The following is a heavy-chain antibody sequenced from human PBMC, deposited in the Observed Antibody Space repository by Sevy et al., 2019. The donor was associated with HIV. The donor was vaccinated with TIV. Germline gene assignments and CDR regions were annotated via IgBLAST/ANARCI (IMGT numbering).Heavy chain of an antibody. CDR2: ISYDGSNK. J-gene: IGHJ6*02. CDR1: XFTFSSYG. Sequence: GGSLRLSCAXSXFTFSSYGMHWVRQAPGKGLEWVAVISYDGSNKYYADSVKGRFTISRDNSKNTLYLQMNSLRAEDTAVYYCAKTGIAARLFYYYYGMDVWGQGTTVTVSS. V-gene: IGHV3-30*18. CDR3: AKTGIAARLFYYYYGMDV. D-gene: IGHD6-6*01.